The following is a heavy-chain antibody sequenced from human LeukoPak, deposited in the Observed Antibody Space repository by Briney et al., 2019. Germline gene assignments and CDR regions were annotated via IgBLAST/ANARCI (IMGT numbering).Heavy chain of an antibody. J-gene: IGHJ3*02. V-gene: IGHV3-21*01. Sequence: GGSLILSCAASGFTSSTYNMNWGRQAPGKGLEWVSSISSSSSYIYYADSVKGRITISRDNAKNSLYLQMNSLRAEDTAVYYCARDDAAMGTGGAFDIWGQGTMVTVSS. CDR2: ISSSSSYI. CDR1: GFTSSTYN. CDR3: ARDDAAMGTGGAFDI. D-gene: IGHD2-8*02.